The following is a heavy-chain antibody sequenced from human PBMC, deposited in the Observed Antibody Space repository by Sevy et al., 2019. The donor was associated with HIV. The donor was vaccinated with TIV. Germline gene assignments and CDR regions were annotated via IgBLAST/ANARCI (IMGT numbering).Heavy chain of an antibody. J-gene: IGHJ6*02. CDR3: ARYSSRDGMDV. V-gene: IGHV3-30*04. D-gene: IGHD6-13*01. CDR2: ISYDGSNK. Sequence: GGSLRLSCAASGFTFSSYAMHWVRQAPGKGLEWVAVISYDGSNKYYADSVKGRFTISRDNSKNTLYLQMNSLRAEDTAVYYCARYSSRDGMDVWGQGTTVTVSS. CDR1: GFTFSSYA.